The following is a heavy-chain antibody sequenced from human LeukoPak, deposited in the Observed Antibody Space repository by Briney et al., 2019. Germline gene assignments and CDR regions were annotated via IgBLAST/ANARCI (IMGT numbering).Heavy chain of an antibody. V-gene: IGHV1-69*13. CDR1: GGTFSSYA. CDR2: IIPIFGTA. J-gene: IGHJ4*02. Sequence: SVKVSCKASGGTFSSYAISWVRQAPGQRLEWMGGIIPIFGTANYAQKFQGRVTITADESTSTAYMELSSLRSEDTAVYYCARLGYCSSTSCYTPDYFDYWGQGTLVTVSS. CDR3: ARLGYCSSTSCYTPDYFDY. D-gene: IGHD2-2*02.